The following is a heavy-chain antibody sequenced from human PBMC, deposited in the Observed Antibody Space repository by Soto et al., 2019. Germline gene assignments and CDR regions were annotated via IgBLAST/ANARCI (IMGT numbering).Heavy chain of an antibody. CDR2: VSHSGVT. Sequence: TLSLTCAVSGGSLTSHYWTWIRQPPGKGLEWIGYVSHSGVTNYKPSLESRVTISVDTSKNQFSLNLRTVTAADTALFYCARGYYYDSSGVAFDIWGQGTLVTVSS. J-gene: IGHJ3*02. D-gene: IGHD3-22*01. CDR3: ARGYYYDSSGVAFDI. CDR1: GGSLTSHY. V-gene: IGHV4-59*11.